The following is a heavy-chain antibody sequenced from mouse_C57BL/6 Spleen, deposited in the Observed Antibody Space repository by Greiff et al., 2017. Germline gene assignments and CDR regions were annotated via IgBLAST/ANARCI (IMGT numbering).Heavy chain of an antibody. V-gene: IGHV1-19*01. CDR3: ARCLTFITAVEADY. J-gene: IGHJ2*01. Sequence: VQLQQSGPVLVKPGASVKMSCKASGYTFTDYYMNWVKQSHGKSLEWIGVINPYNGGTSYNQKFKGKATLTVDKSSSTAYMELNSLTSEDSAVYYCARCLTFITAVEADYWGQGTTLTVSS. D-gene: IGHD1-1*01. CDR2: INPYNGGT. CDR1: GYTFTDYY.